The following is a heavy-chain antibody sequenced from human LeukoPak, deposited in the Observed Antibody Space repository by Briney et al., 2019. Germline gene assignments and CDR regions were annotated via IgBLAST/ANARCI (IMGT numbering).Heavy chain of an antibody. D-gene: IGHD5-12*01. CDR2: INHSGST. Sequence: PSETLSLTCAVYGGSLSGYYWSWIRQPPGKGLEWIGEINHSGSTNYNPSLKSRVTISVDTSKNQFSLKLSSVTAADTAVYYCARGDRWLRFDYWGQGTLVTVSS. CDR3: ARGDRWLRFDY. J-gene: IGHJ4*02. CDR1: GGSLSGYY. V-gene: IGHV4-34*01.